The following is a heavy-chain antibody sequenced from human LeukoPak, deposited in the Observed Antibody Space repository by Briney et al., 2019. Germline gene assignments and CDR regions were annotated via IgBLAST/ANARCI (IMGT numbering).Heavy chain of an antibody. D-gene: IGHD3-3*01. CDR2: FDPEDGET. V-gene: IGHV1-24*01. CDR3: ATDGVAVIWSRREIVAYALDI. CDR1: GYTLTELS. Sequence: ASVKVSCKVFGYTLTELSMHWVRQAPGKGLEWMGDFDPEDGETIYAQKFQGRVTMTEDTSTNTAYMELSSLRSEDTAVYYCATDGVAVIWSRREIVAYALDIWGQGTMVTVSS. J-gene: IGHJ3*02.